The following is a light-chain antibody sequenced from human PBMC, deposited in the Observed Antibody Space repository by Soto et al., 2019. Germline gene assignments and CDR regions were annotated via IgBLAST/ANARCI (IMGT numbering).Light chain of an antibody. CDR1: QSVRTN. Sequence: DIVMTKYQDTLSVAPGETVTISFIASQSVRTNLAWYQHKPGQSPRLLIYGASNRATGFPARFSGSGSGTEFTLTISSLQSEDFAVYYCQKYNDNWPTCGQGNKGDIK. V-gene: IGKV3-15*01. J-gene: IGKJ1*01. CDR2: GAS. CDR3: QKYNDNWPT.